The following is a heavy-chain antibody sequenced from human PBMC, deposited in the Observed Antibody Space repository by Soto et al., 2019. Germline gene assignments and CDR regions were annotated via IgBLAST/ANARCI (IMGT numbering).Heavy chain of an antibody. J-gene: IGHJ4*02. CDR2: ISWNSGSI. Sequence: EVQLVESGGGLVQPGRSLRLSCAASGFTFDDYAMHWVRQAPGKGLEWVSGISWNSGSIGYADSVKGRFTISRDNAKNSLYLQMNSLRAEDTALYYCAKLVGDWHDYWGQGTLVTVSS. D-gene: IGHD3-9*01. CDR1: GFTFDDYA. CDR3: AKLVGDWHDY. V-gene: IGHV3-9*01.